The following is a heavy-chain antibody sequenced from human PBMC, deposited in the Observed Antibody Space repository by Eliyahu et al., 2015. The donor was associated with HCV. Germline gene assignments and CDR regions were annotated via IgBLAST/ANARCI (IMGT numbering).Heavy chain of an antibody. J-gene: IGHJ4*02. D-gene: IGHD6-19*01. Sequence: QVQLVQSGGAVVQPGTSLRLSCAASGFTFSSYPMHWVRQAPGKGLEWVAFISYDGSKKYYAEALKGRFTVSRDNAKNTLYLQVSNLRAEDTGVYYCATGSYEDHWGQGAVVTVSS. CDR3: ATGSYEDH. CDR2: ISYDGSKK. CDR1: GFTFSSYP. V-gene: IGHV3-30-3*01.